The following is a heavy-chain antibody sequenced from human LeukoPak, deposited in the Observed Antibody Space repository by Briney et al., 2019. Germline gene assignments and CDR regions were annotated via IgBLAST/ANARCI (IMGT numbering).Heavy chain of an antibody. V-gene: IGHV3-23*01. D-gene: IGHD5-24*01. CDR2: IGVDGGIT. CDR3: AKTIPFWYFDL. J-gene: IGHJ2*01. CDR1: GFTFSTYD. Sequence: GGSLRLSCAASGFTFSTYDVSWVRQAPTKGLEWVSAIGVDGGITYADSVKGRFTIPRDKSKNTLYLQMNSLRAEDTAIYYCAKTIPFWYFDLWGHGTLVTVSS.